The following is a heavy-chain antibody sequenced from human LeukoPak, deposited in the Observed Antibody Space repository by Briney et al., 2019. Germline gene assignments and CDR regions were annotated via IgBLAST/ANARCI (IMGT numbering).Heavy chain of an antibody. J-gene: IGHJ4*02. V-gene: IGHV4-39*01. CDR3: ARHDAHAPGYCYDSSGYYFGY. CDR2: IYYSGST. Sequence: SETLSLTCTVSGGSISSSSYYWGWIRQPPGKGLEWIGSIYYSGSTYYNPSLKSRVTISVDTSKNQFSLKLSSVTAADTAVYYCARHDAHAPGYCYDSSGYYFGYWGQGTLVTVSS. D-gene: IGHD3-22*01. CDR1: GGSISSSSYY.